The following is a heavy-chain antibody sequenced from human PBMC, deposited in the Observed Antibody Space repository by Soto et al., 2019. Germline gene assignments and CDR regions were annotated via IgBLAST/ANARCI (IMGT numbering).Heavy chain of an antibody. CDR2: IYRTGST. J-gene: IGHJ4*02. CDR3: ASRDTGTSVDY. D-gene: IGHD1-7*01. CDR1: GGSFTSNNW. Sequence: QVQLQESGPGLVKPSGTLSLTCAVSGGSFTSNNWWTWVRQPPGQGLEWIGEIYRTGSTNYNPSLKSRVTISLDKAENPFSLKVTALTAADTAVYYCASRDTGTSVDYWGQGTLVTVSS. V-gene: IGHV4-4*02.